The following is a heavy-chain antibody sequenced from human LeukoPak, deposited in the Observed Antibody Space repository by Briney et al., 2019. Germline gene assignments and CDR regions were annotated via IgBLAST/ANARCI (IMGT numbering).Heavy chain of an antibody. Sequence: GGSLRLSCAAAGFTFSTHGMHWVRQAPGKGLEWVALIRYDGSKNYYTDSVKGRFTISRDNSKNTLYLQMNNLRAEDTAVYYCARVGYTYGADYYYGMDVWGQGTTVTVSS. CDR3: ARVGYTYGADYYYGMDV. J-gene: IGHJ6*02. CDR1: GFTFSTHG. CDR2: IRYDGSKN. D-gene: IGHD5-18*01. V-gene: IGHV3-30*02.